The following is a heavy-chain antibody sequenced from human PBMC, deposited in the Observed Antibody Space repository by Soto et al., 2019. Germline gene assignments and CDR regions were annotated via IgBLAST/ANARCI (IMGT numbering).Heavy chain of an antibody. D-gene: IGHD6-13*01. Sequence: GGSLRLSCAASGFTFSSYSVNWVRQAPGKGLEWVSSISSSSSYIYYADSVKGRFTISRDNAKNSLYLQMNSLRAEDTAVYYCARESAAAGPYYYMDVWGKGTTVTVS. J-gene: IGHJ6*03. CDR2: ISSSSSYI. V-gene: IGHV3-21*01. CDR3: ARESAAAGPYYYMDV. CDR1: GFTFSSYS.